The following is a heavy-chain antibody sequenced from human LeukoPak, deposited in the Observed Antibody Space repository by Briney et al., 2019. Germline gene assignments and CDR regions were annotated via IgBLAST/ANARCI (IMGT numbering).Heavy chain of an antibody. J-gene: IGHJ3*02. D-gene: IGHD6-13*01. CDR1: GGSISSYY. V-gene: IGHV4-59*01. CDR2: IYYSGST. CDR3: ARTTLIAAAGPAFDI. Sequence: SETLSLTCTVSGGSISSYYWSWIRQPPGKGLEWIGYIYYSGSTNYNPSLKSRVTISVDTSKNQFSLKLSSVTAADTAVYYCARTTLIAAAGPAFDIWGQGTMVTVSS.